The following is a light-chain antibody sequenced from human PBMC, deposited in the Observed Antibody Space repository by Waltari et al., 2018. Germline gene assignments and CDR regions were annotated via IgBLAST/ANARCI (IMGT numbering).Light chain of an antibody. Sequence: DIVMTQSPDSLAVSLGERATINCKSSQSVLYSSNNKNHLAWYQQKPGQPPKLLVYWASTRESGVPDRFSGSGSGTDFTLTISSLQAEDVAVYYCQQYYNLPWTFGQGTKVEIK. CDR3: QQYYNLPWT. V-gene: IGKV4-1*01. J-gene: IGKJ1*01. CDR1: QSVLYSSNNKNH. CDR2: WAS.